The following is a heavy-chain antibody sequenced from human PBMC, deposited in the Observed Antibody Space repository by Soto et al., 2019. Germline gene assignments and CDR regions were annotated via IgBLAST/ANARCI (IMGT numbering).Heavy chain of an antibody. CDR2: IYYSGST. D-gene: IGHD2-2*01. J-gene: IGHJ4*02. Sequence: PSETLSLTCTVSGGSISSRNYYWGWIRQPPGTGLEWIGSIYYSGSTYYNPSLKSRVTISVDTSKNQFSLKLSSVTAADTAVYYCAREYCSSTSCYAGYIDYWGQGTLVTVSS. CDR3: AREYCSSTSCYAGYIDY. CDR1: GGSISSRNYY. V-gene: IGHV4-39*07.